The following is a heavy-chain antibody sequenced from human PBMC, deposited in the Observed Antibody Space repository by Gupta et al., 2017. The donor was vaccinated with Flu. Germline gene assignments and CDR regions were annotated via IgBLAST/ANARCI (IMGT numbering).Heavy chain of an antibody. J-gene: IGHJ4*02. CDR3: ARSTTVTSN. D-gene: IGHD4-17*01. V-gene: IGHV3-48*01. Sequence: MNWVRQAPGKGLEWVSYISSSGTTIYYADSVRGRFTISRDNAQNSLYLQMNSLRADDTAVYYCARSTTVTSNWGQGSLVTVSS. CDR2: ISSSGTTI.